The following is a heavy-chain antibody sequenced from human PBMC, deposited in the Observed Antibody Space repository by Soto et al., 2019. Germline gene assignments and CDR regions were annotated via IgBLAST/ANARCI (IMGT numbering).Heavy chain of an antibody. Sequence: QVQLVQSGAEVKEPGASVKVTCKASGYTFTSNDINWMRQATGQGLEWMGWMNPNSGNTGYAQKFQGRVTMTRNTSISTAYMELSSLRSEDTAVYYCARERSAAGTGWFDPWGQGTLVTVSS. J-gene: IGHJ5*02. CDR3: ARERSAAGTGWFDP. CDR1: GYTFTSND. V-gene: IGHV1-8*01. CDR2: MNPNSGNT. D-gene: IGHD6-13*01.